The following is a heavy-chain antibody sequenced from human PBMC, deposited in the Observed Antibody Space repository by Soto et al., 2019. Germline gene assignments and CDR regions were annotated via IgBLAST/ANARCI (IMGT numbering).Heavy chain of an antibody. V-gene: IGHV4-59*01. J-gene: IGHJ3*02. CDR1: GGSISSYY. Sequence: ETLSLTCTVSGGSISSYYWSWIRQPPGKGLEWIGYIYYSGSTNYNPSLKSRVTISVDTSKNQFSLKLSSVTAVDTAVYYCARDADILTGSDAFDIWGQGTMVTVSS. CDR3: ARDADILTGSDAFDI. CDR2: IYYSGST. D-gene: IGHD3-9*01.